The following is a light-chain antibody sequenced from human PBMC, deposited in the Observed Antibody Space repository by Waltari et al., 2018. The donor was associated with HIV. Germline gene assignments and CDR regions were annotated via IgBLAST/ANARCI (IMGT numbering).Light chain of an antibody. CDR3: SSDGGTSAGGSRKFYVI. Sequence: QSALTQPPSASGSPGQSVTIPCTGTSNDIPAPKFVSWYQQHPGKAPRPIVSDVNNRPSGVPSRFSGSKAGNTASLTVSGLQAEDEATYYCSSDGGTSAGGSRKFYVIFGGGTKLTVL. V-gene: IGLV2-8*01. J-gene: IGLJ2*01. CDR1: SNDIPAPKF. CDR2: DVN.